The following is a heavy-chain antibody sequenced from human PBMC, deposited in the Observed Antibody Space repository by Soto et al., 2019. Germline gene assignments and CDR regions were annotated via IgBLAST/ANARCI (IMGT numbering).Heavy chain of an antibody. CDR1: GGSISITHYY. V-gene: IGHV4-39*01. CDR3: VRHVGYNYGHSDY. CDR2: MYYSGAT. J-gene: IGHJ4*02. D-gene: IGHD5-18*01. Sequence: SETLSLTCSVSGGSISITHYYWGWIRQPPGKGLEWIGSMYYSGATYYNPSLKSRVTISVDTSKNQLSLKLTTVTAADTAVYYCVRHVGYNYGHSDYWGLGTLVS.